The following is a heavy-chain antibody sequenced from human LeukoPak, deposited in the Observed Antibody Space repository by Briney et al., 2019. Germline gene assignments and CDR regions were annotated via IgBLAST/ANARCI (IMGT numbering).Heavy chain of an antibody. Sequence: SETLSLTCTVSGGSISSSSYYWGWIRQPPGKGLEWIGSIYYSGSTYYNPSLKSRVTISVDTSKNQFSLKLSSVTAADTAVYYCARRKCSSGWSYDYWGQGTLVTVSS. CDR1: GGSISSSSYY. D-gene: IGHD6-19*01. CDR2: IYYSGST. J-gene: IGHJ4*02. V-gene: IGHV4-39*07. CDR3: ARRKCSSGWSYDY.